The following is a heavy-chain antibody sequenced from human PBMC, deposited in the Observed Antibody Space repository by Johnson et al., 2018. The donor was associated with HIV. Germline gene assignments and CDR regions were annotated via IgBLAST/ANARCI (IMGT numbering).Heavy chain of an antibody. CDR1: GFTFSSYA. J-gene: IGHJ3*02. CDR2: IYSGGST. CDR3: ASLGGSYSLDI. Sequence: QVQLVESGGGVVQPGRSLRLSCAASGFTFSSYAMHWVRQAPGKGLEWVSVIYSGGSTYYPDSVKGRFTISRDNSKNTLYLQMNSLRAEDTAVYYCASLGGSYSLDIWGQGTMVTVSS. D-gene: IGHD1-26*01. V-gene: IGHV3-NL1*01.